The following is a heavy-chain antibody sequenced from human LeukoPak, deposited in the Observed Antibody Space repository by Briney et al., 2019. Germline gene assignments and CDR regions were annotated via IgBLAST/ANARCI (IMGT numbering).Heavy chain of an antibody. CDR1: GFTFSSYA. CDR3: AKDIRPGSSWFYYSDY. V-gene: IGHV3-30*04. D-gene: IGHD6-13*01. Sequence: PGGSLRLSCAASGFTFSSYAMHWVRQAPGKGLEWVAVISHDGSNKNYADSVKGRFTISRDNSKNTLYLQMNSLRAEDTALYYCAKDIRPGSSWFYYSDYWGQGTLVTVSS. CDR2: ISHDGSNK. J-gene: IGHJ4*02.